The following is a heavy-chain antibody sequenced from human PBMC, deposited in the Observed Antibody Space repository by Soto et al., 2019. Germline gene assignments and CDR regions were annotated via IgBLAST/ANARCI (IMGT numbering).Heavy chain of an antibody. J-gene: IGHJ6*04. V-gene: IGHV4-31*03. D-gene: IGHD2-8*01. CDR3: AREDMMGQGKDTNGVYCDLDV. Sequence: SETLSLTCTVSGGSISSGGYYWSWIRQHPGKGLEWIGYIYYSGSTYYNPSLKSRVTISVDTSKNQFSLKLSSVTAADTAVYYCAREDMMGQGKDTNGVYCDLDVWGKGTTVTVSS. CDR2: IYYSGST. CDR1: GGSISSGGYY.